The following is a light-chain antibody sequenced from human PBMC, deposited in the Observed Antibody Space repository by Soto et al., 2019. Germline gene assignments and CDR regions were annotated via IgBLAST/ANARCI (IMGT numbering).Light chain of an antibody. J-gene: IGKJ1*01. CDR3: QQSYSSPRT. CDR2: DAS. Sequence: DIQMAQSPSSLSASVGDSVTITCRASQNINTYVNWYQQRPGKAPKLVIYDASTLHSGVPSRFSGSGSGTDFTLTVTSLQPEDFATYYCQQSYSSPRTFGQGTKVEIK. V-gene: IGKV1-39*01. CDR1: QNINTY.